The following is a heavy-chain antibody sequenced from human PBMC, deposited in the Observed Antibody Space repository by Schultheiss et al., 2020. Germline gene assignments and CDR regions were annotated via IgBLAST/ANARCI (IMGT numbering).Heavy chain of an antibody. CDR3: ARDIVSRYLDL. Sequence: WGSLRLSCAASGFTFSSSWMHWVCQAPEKGQEWVADIKCDGSEKYYVDSVKGRLTISRDNAKNTLYLQMNSLRAEDTAVYYCARDIVSRYLDLWGQGILVTVSS. CDR2: IKCDGSEK. CDR1: GFTFSSSW. V-gene: IGHV3-52*02. D-gene: IGHD5/OR15-5a*01. J-gene: IGHJ4*02.